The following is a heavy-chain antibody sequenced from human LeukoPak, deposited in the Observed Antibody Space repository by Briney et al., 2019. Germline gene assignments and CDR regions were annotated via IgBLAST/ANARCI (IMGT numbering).Heavy chain of an antibody. J-gene: IGHJ5*02. CDR2: IYYSGFT. D-gene: IGHD3-10*01. CDR1: GGSISSGSYY. CDR3: ARSYGSGSSNWFDP. V-gene: IGHV4-61*01. Sequence: SQTLSPTCTVSGGSISSGSYYWSWIQQPPGKGLEWIGYIYYSGFTYYNPSLKSRVTVSVDTSKNQFSLKLSSVTAADTAVYYCARSYGSGSSNWFDPWGQGTLVTVSS.